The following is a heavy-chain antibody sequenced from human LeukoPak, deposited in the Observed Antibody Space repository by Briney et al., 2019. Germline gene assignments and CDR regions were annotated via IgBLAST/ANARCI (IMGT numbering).Heavy chain of an antibody. CDR2: NSGSGGST. J-gene: IGHJ4*02. Sequence: PGGSLRLSCAASGFTFRSYAMSWVRQAPGKGPEWVSANSGSGGSTYYADSVKGRFTISRDNSKNTLYLQMNSLRAEDTAVYYCAKDSACGYYYDGTFDYWGQGALVTVSS. D-gene: IGHD3-16*01. CDR3: AKDSACGYYYDGTFDY. V-gene: IGHV3-23*01. CDR1: GFTFRSYA.